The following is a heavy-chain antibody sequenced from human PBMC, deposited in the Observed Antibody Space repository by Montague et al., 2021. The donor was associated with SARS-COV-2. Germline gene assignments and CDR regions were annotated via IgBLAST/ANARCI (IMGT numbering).Heavy chain of an antibody. CDR1: GGSISSYY. V-gene: IGHV4-59*01. D-gene: IGHD3-9*01. CDR3: ARDSRTDFDWLFPDSGSYYYYMDV. Sequence: SETLSLTCTVPGGSISSYYWCWIRQPPGKGLEWIGYIYYGGSTNXNPSRRSRVTISVDTSKNQFSLKLSSVTAADTAVYYCARDSRTDFDWLFPDSGSYYYYMDVWGKGTTVTVS. J-gene: IGHJ6*03. CDR2: IYYGGST.